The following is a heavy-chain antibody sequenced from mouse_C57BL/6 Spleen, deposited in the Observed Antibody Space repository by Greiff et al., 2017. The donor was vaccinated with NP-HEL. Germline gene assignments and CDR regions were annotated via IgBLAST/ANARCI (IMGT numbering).Heavy chain of an antibody. Sequence: VQLQQSGAELVRPGSSVKLSCKASGYTFTSYWMDWVKQRPGQGLEWIGNIYPSDSETHYNQKFKDKATLTVDQSSSTAYMQLSSLTSEDSAVYYCARGGITTVVAPDAYWGQGTLVTVSA. CDR1: GYTFTSYW. J-gene: IGHJ3*01. D-gene: IGHD1-1*01. CDR3: ARGGITTVVAPDAY. CDR2: IYPSDSET. V-gene: IGHV1-61*01.